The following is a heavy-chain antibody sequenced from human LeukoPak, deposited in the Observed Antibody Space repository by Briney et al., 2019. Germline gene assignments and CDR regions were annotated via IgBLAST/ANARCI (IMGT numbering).Heavy chain of an antibody. CDR1: GFTFSSYI. CDR3: ARDLYGDYAFDY. J-gene: IGHJ4*02. V-gene: IGHV3-21*01. CDR2: ISGSSGYI. D-gene: IGHD4-17*01. Sequence: PGGSLRLSCAASGFTFSSYIINWVRQAPGKGLEWVSSISGSSGYIYYADSVKGRFTISRDNAKNSLYLQLNSLRAEDTAVYYCARDLYGDYAFDYWGQGTLVTVSS.